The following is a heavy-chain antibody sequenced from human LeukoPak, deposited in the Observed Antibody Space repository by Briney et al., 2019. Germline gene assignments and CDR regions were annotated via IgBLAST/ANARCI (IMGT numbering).Heavy chain of an antibody. CDR3: ARGQTGSVYGDPDPLGY. V-gene: IGHV1-18*01. D-gene: IGHD4-17*01. CDR1: GYSFTSYG. CDR2: ISAYNGNT. Sequence: ASVKVSCKASGYSFTSYGLSWVRQAPGQGLEWMGRISAYNGNTNYAQKLQGRVTMTTDASTTTAYLELRSLRSDDTAVYYCARGQTGSVYGDPDPLGYWGQGTLVTVSS. J-gene: IGHJ4*02.